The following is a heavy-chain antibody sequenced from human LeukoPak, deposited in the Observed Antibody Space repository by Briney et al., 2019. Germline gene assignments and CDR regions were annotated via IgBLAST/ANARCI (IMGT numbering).Heavy chain of an antibody. V-gene: IGHV3-23*01. CDR2: ISGSGGST. CDR3: AKFRGIHALHPIDY. CDR1: GFTFSSYA. Sequence: GSLRLSCAASGFTFSSYAMTWVRQAPGKGLEWVSAISGSGGSTYYADSVKGRFTISRDNSKSTLHLQMNSLRAEDTAVYYCAKFRGIHALHPIDYWGHGTLVTVSS. J-gene: IGHJ4*01. D-gene: IGHD3-16*01.